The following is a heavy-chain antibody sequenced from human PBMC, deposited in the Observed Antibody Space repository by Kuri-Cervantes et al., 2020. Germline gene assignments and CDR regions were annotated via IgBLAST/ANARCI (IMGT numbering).Heavy chain of an antibody. CDR2: ISWNSGSI. Sequence: GGSLRLSCAASGFTFDDYAMHWVRQAPGKGLEWVSGISWNSGSIYYADSVKGRFTISRDNAKNSLYLQMNSLRAEDTAVYYCARQSSTSAGSFDYWGQGTLVTVSS. CDR3: ARQSSTSAGSFDY. CDR1: GFTFDDYA. V-gene: IGHV3-9*01. J-gene: IGHJ4*02. D-gene: IGHD2-2*01.